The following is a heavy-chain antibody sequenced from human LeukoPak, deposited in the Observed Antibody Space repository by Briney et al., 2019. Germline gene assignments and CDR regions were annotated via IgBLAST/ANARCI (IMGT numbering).Heavy chain of an antibody. J-gene: IGHJ4*02. Sequence: PSETLSLTCTVSGGSISSGGYYWSWIRQPPGKGLEWIGYIYYSGSTYYNPSLKSRVTISVDTSKNQFSLKLSSVTAADTAVYYCATELRYLRYVDYWGQGTLVTVSS. CDR2: IYYSGST. CDR3: ATELRYLRYVDY. V-gene: IGHV4-30-4*01. CDR1: GGSISSGGYY. D-gene: IGHD4-17*01.